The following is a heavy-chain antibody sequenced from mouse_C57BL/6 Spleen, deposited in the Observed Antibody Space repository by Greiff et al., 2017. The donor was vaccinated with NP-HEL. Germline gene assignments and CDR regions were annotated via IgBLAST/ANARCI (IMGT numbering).Heavy chain of an antibody. J-gene: IGHJ2*01. CDR2: IYPGDGDT. V-gene: IGHV1-82*01. CDR1: GYAFSSSW. D-gene: IGHD2-10*02. Sequence: VQLQQSGPELVKPGASVKISCKASGYAFSSSWMNWVKQRPGKGLEWIGRIYPGDGDTNYNGKFKGKATLTADKSSSTAYMQLSSLTSEDSAVYFCARDRYGNYDYWGQGTTLTVSS. CDR3: ARDRYGNYDY.